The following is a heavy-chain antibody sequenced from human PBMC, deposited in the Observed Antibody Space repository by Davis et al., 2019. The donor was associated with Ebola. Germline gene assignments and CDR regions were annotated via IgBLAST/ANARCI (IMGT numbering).Heavy chain of an antibody. J-gene: IGHJ6*02. CDR2: IKQDGSEK. CDR3: AREGGLWFEELLYYYYGMDV. V-gene: IGHV3-7*03. CDR1: GFTFSSYW. Sequence: GESLKISCAASGFTFSSYWMSWVRQAPGKGLEWVANIKQDGSEKYYLDSVKGRFTISRDNAKNALYLQMNSLRAEDTAVYYCAREGGLWFEELLYYYYGMDVWGQGTTVTVSS. D-gene: IGHD3-10*01.